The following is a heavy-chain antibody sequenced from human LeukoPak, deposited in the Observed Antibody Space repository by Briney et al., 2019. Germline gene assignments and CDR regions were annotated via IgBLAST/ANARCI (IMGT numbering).Heavy chain of an antibody. CDR2: IYYSGST. D-gene: IGHD6-6*01. Sequence: SETLSLTCTVSGGSISSHYWSWIRQPPGKGLEWIGYIYYSGSTNYNPSLKSRVTISVDTSKNQFSLKLSSVTAADTAVYYCARDRRYSSSLIWFDPWGQGTLVTVSS. CDR3: ARDRRYSSSLIWFDP. J-gene: IGHJ5*02. CDR1: GGSISSHY. V-gene: IGHV4-59*11.